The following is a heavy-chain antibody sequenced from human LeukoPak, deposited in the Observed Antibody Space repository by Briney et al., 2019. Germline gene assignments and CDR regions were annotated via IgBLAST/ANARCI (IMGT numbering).Heavy chain of an antibody. J-gene: IGHJ4*02. Sequence: GGSLRLSCAASGFTFSNFGMNWVRQAPGKGLEWVSIITSGVGITYYADSVKGQFTISRDNSKNTLYLQMNSLRAEDTAVYYCAKGDYYDFDYWGQGTLVTVSS. D-gene: IGHD3-10*01. V-gene: IGHV3-23*01. CDR1: GFTFSNFG. CDR2: ITSGVGIT. CDR3: AKGDYYDFDY.